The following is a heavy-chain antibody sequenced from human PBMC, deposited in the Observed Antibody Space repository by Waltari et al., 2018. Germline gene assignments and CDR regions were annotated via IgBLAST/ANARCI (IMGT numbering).Heavy chain of an antibody. V-gene: IGHV4-34*01. Sequence: QVQLHQWGAGQLKPSETLSLTCAVSGESFLGYFWSWIRQSPGTGLGWRGAIHHSGSTNYNPALASRGSLSVETTKKQFSLRLTSVTAADAAVYYCARYGEVPPNYFFDYWGRGTLVTVSS. J-gene: IGHJ4*01. CDR2: IHHSGST. CDR1: GESFLGYF. D-gene: IGHD2-21*01. CDR3: ARYGEVPPNYFFDY.